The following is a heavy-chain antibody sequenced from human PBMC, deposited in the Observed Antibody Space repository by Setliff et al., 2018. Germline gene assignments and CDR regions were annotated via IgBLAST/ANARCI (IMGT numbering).Heavy chain of an antibody. CDR3: ARDTMVRGVIIPGMDY. CDR2: IYYSGST. J-gene: IGHJ4*02. D-gene: IGHD3-10*01. CDR1: GGSISSSSYY. Sequence: SETLSLTCTVSGGSISSSSYYWGWIRQPPGKGLEWIGSIYYSGSTYYNPSLNSRGTISVDTSRDQFSLRLSSVTAADTAVYYCARDTMVRGVIIPGMDYWGQGTLVTVSS. V-gene: IGHV4-39*02.